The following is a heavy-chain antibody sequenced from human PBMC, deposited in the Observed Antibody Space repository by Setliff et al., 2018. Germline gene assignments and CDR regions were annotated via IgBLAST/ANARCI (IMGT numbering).Heavy chain of an antibody. CDR2: IYPGDSDT. V-gene: IGHV5-51*01. CDR3: ARQAVAGNDAFDI. CDR1: GYSFTSYW. J-gene: IGHJ3*02. D-gene: IGHD6-19*01. Sequence: GESLKISCKGSGYSFTSYWIAWVRQMPGKGLEWMGIIYPGDSDTRYSPSFQGQVTISADRSTRTAYLQWSSLKASDTAFYYCARQAVAGNDAFDIWGQGTMVTVSS.